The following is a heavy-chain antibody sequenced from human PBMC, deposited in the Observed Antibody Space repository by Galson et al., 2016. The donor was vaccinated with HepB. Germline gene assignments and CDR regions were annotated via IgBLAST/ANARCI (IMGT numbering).Heavy chain of an antibody. J-gene: IGHJ6*02. CDR2: ISGSGSST. CDR3: ARAVWLPLSGMDV. CDR1: GFSFSTYT. V-gene: IGHV3-23*01. D-gene: IGHD3-10*01. Sequence: SLRLSCAASGFSFSTYTMNWVRQAPGKGLEWVSLISGSGSSTFYADSVKGRFTISRDNSKNTLYLQMNSLRAEDTAVYYCARAVWLPLSGMDVWGQGTTVTVSS.